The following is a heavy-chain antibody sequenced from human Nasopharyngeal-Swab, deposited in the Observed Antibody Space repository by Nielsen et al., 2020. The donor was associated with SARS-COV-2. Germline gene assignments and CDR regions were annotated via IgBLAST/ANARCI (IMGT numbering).Heavy chain of an antibody. CDR1: GFSLSTSGVG. J-gene: IGHJ5*02. CDR3: AHNQHWGGYEQQWLVPADWFDP. CDR2: IYWDDDK. D-gene: IGHD6-19*01. Sequence: SGPTLVKPTQTLTLTCTFSGFSLSTSGVGVGWIRQPPGKALEWLGLIYWDDDKRYSPSLKSRLTITKDTSKNQVVLTMTNMDPVDTATYYCAHNQHWGGYEQQWLVPADWFDPWGQGTLVTVSS. V-gene: IGHV2-5*02.